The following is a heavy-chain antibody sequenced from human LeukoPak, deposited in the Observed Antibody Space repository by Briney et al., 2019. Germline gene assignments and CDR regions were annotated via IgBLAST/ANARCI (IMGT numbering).Heavy chain of an antibody. CDR2: ISGSGGST. CDR1: GFTFSSYA. V-gene: IGHV3-23*01. J-gene: IGHJ4*02. D-gene: IGHD3-10*02. Sequence: GGSLRLSCAASGFTFSSYAMSWVRQAPGKGLEWVSAISGSGGSTYYADSVKGRFTISRDNSKNTLYLQMNSQRAEDTAVYYCAKDRGLLFGEFHDYWGQGTLVTVSS. CDR3: AKDRGLLFGEFHDY.